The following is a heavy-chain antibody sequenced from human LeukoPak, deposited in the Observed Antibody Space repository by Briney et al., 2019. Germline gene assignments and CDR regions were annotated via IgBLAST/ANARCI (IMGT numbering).Heavy chain of an antibody. Sequence: GRSLRLSCAASGFTFSIYGMHCVRQAPGRGLEWVAAIWYDGSNKYYADSVKGRFTISRDNSKNTLYLQMNSLRAEDTAVDYCARDRRFWSGYWDAFDIWGQGTMVTVSS. V-gene: IGHV3-33*01. CDR2: IWYDGSNK. CDR3: ARDRRFWSGYWDAFDI. CDR1: GFTFSIYG. D-gene: IGHD3-3*01. J-gene: IGHJ3*02.